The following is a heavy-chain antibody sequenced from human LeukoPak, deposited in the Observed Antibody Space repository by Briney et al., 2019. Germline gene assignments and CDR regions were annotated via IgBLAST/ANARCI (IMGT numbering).Heavy chain of an antibody. CDR1: GFTFRDYW. J-gene: IGHJ5*02. Sequence: PGGSLRLSCTGSGFTFRDYWMTWARPSPGKGLEWVANLRPDGSDKYYVDSVKGRFTISRDNAKKLVYLQMNSLRAEDTAVYYCARDAYDDASESWGQGTLVTVSS. CDR2: LRPDGSDK. CDR3: ARDAYDDASES. D-gene: IGHD3-3*01. V-gene: IGHV3-7*01.